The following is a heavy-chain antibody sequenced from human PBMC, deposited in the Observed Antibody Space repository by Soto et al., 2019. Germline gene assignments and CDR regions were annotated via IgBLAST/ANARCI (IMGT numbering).Heavy chain of an antibody. CDR1: GGTFNNYA. CDR3: AREGDDFGGGDY. Sequence: QVHLVQSGAEVKKPGSSVKVSCQASGGTFNNYAMNWIRQAPGQGLEWMGAIIPIFVTANYAQKFQGRVTITADESTRTTYMTLSSLRSEDTAMYYCAREGDDFGGGDYWGQGNLVTVSS. V-gene: IGHV1-69*12. CDR2: IIPIFVTA. J-gene: IGHJ4*02. D-gene: IGHD4-17*01.